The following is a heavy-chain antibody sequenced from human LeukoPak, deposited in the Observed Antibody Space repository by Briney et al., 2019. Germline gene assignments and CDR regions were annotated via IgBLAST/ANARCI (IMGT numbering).Heavy chain of an antibody. CDR1: GYSFTSSW. D-gene: IGHD1-20*01. CDR2: INPGDSDT. J-gene: IGHJ4*02. Sequence: GESLKISCQASGYSFTSSWIGWARQMPGKGLEWMAIINPGDSDTRYSPSFQGQVTISAGRSITTAYLQWNTLQASDTAIYYCARHNNWAFDYWDRGTLLTVSS. CDR3: ARHNNWAFDY. V-gene: IGHV5-51*01.